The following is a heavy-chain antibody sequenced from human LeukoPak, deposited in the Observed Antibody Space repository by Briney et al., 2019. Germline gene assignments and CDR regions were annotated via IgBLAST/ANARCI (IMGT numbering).Heavy chain of an antibody. Sequence: GASVKVSCKASGYTFTCYYIHWVRQAPGQGLEWMGWINPKSGGTNYAQKFQGRVTMTRDTSISTAYMELSRLRSDDTAVYYCAREAIPYYYGSGSYLADQLNWFDPWGQGTLVTVSS. CDR2: INPKSGGT. V-gene: IGHV1-2*02. D-gene: IGHD3-10*01. J-gene: IGHJ5*02. CDR3: AREAIPYYYGSGSYLADQLNWFDP. CDR1: GYTFTCYY.